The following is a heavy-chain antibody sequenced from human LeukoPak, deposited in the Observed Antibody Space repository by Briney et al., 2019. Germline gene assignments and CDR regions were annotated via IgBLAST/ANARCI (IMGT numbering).Heavy chain of an antibody. CDR3: ARSPLDGQNRVAVAGTIFDY. J-gene: IGHJ4*02. V-gene: IGHV1-69*13. CDR2: IIPIFGTA. Sequence: ASVKVSCKASGGTFSSYAITWVRQAPGQGLEWMGGIIPIFGTANYAQKFQGRVTITADESTSTAYMELSSLRSEDTAVYYCARSPLDGQNRVAVAGTIFDYWGQGTLVTASS. D-gene: IGHD6-19*01. CDR1: GGTFSSYA.